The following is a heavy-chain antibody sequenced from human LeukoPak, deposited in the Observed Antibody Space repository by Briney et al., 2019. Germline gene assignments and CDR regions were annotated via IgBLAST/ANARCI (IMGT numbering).Heavy chain of an antibody. Sequence: ASVKVSCKASEYTFTGYYLHWVRQAPGQGLEWMGSINPNSGATNYAQRFQGRVTMTRDTSITTAYMELSRLRFDDTAVYYCARDPRGSYYSDYWGQGSLVTVSS. D-gene: IGHD3-10*01. CDR3: ARDPRGSYYSDY. V-gene: IGHV1-2*02. J-gene: IGHJ4*02. CDR2: INPNSGAT. CDR1: EYTFTGYY.